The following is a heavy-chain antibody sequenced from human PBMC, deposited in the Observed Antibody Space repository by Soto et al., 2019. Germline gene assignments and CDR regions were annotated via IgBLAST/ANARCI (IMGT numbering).Heavy chain of an antibody. CDR1: GESISSGGYY. D-gene: IGHD6-6*01. Sequence: QVQLQESGPGLVKASQTLSLICSVSGESISSGGYYWSWIRHHPGKGLEWIGYIYDSESAYYNPSLETRFTISMDTSKNHFAMNLSSVTAADTAVYYCARASSSSSAADYWGQGTLITVSS. CDR3: ARASSSSSAADY. CDR2: IYDSESA. V-gene: IGHV4-31*03. J-gene: IGHJ4*02.